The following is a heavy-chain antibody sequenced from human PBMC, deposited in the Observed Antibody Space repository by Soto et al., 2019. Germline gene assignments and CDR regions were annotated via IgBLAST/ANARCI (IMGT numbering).Heavy chain of an antibody. CDR3: ARVSHGIAAVDDYYDGTDV. Sequence: QVQLVQSGAEVKKPGSSVKVSCKASGGTFSSYTISWVRQAPGQGLEWMGRIIPIIDIANYAQKFQGRVTISADKSTSTAYMELSSLRSEDTAVYYCARVSHGIAAVDDYYDGTDVWGQGTTVTVSS. CDR1: GGTFSSYT. V-gene: IGHV1-69*02. J-gene: IGHJ6*02. D-gene: IGHD6-13*01. CDR2: IIPIIDIA.